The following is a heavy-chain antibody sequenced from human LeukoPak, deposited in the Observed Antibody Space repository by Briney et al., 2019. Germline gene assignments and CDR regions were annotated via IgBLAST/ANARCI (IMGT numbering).Heavy chain of an antibody. CDR1: GGSIDSYY. Sequence: SETLSLTCTVSGGSIDSYYWSWIRQPPGKGLECIGYVYFSGITNYNPSLKSRVTMSVDTSKNQLSLKLSSVTTADTAVYYCARTARLPDSWGQGTLVTVSS. D-gene: IGHD2-21*01. CDR3: ARTARLPDS. CDR2: VYFSGIT. V-gene: IGHV4-4*09. J-gene: IGHJ4*02.